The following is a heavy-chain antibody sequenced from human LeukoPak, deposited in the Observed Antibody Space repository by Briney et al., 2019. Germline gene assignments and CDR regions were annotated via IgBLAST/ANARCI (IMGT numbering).Heavy chain of an antibody. CDR1: GFTFSSYW. Sequence: GGSLRLSCAASGFTFSSYWMSWVRQAPGKGLEWVANIKQDGSEKYYVDSVKGRFTISRDNAKNSLYLQMNSLRAEDTAVYYCARDNSGYDWGGGIYYYYMDVWGKGTTVTISS. CDR3: ARDNSGYDWGGGIYYYYMDV. D-gene: IGHD5-12*01. V-gene: IGHV3-7*01. J-gene: IGHJ6*03. CDR2: IKQDGSEK.